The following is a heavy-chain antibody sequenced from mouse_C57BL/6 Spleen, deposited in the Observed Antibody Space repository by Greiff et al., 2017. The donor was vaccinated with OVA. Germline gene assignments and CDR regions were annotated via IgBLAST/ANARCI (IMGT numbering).Heavy chain of an antibody. Sequence: VQLQPGAELVKPGASVKMSCKASGYTFTSYWITWVKQRPGQGLEWIGDIYPGSGSTNYNEKFKSKATLTVDTSYSTAYMQLSSLTSEDSAVYYCASGNYGSSYFDYWGQGTTLTVSS. CDR3: ASGNYGSSYFDY. J-gene: IGHJ2*01. D-gene: IGHD1-1*01. CDR2: IYPGSGST. V-gene: IGHV1-55*01. CDR1: GYTFTSYW.